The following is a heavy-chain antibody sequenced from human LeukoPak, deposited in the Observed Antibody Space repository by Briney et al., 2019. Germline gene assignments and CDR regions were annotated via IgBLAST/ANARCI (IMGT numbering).Heavy chain of an antibody. CDR3: ARGQVPAARGYNWFDP. D-gene: IGHD2-2*01. Sequence: SETLSLTCAVYGWSFNEYYWNWIRQPPGKGLEWIGEINARGDTNYNPSLESRVTISVDTSKNQFSPRLTSMIAADTALYYCARGQVPAARGYNWFDPWGQGTLVTVSS. J-gene: IGHJ5*02. CDR1: GWSFNEYY. V-gene: IGHV4-34*01. CDR2: INARGDT.